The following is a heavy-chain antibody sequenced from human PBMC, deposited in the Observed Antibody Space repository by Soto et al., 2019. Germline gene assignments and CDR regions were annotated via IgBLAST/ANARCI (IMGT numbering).Heavy chain of an antibody. CDR1: GFTFSYYA. CDR2: ISGNGGST. V-gene: IGHV3-23*01. CDR3: AKSHCSGGVCSGGHFDW. Sequence: EVQLLESGGGLEQPGGSLRLSCAASGFTFSYYAMSWVRQAPGKGLEWVSAISGNGGSTFYADSVEGRFTISRDNSKNTLYLQVSSLRAEDTAVYYWAKSHCSGGVCSGGHFDWWGQGTLVTVSS. J-gene: IGHJ4*02. D-gene: IGHD2-15*01.